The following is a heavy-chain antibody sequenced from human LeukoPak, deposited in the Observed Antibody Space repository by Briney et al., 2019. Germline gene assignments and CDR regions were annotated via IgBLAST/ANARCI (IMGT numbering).Heavy chain of an antibody. CDR1: GFTVSSNY. V-gene: IGHV3-33*08. CDR3: ARDVRSDTDVDLGGDY. D-gene: IGHD5-18*01. Sequence: GGSLRLSCAASGFTVSSNYMSWVRQAPGKGLEWVALIWCDGSKQYYADSVKGRFTISRDNSKNTLYLQVNSLRAEYTAVYYCARDVRSDTDVDLGGDYWGQGTLVTVSS. CDR2: IWCDGSKQ. J-gene: IGHJ4*02.